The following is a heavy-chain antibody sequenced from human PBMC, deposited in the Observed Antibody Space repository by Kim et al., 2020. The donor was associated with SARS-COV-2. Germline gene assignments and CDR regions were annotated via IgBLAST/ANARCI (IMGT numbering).Heavy chain of an antibody. J-gene: IGHJ5*02. CDR1: GYTFTGYY. Sequence: ASVKVSCKASGYTFTGYYMHWVRQAPGQGLEWMGWINPNSGGTDYAQKFQGRVTMTRDTSISTAYMELSRLRSDDTAVYYCARGLTAAPATLNWFDPWGQGTLVTVSS. D-gene: IGHD6-13*01. CDR2: INPNSGGT. CDR3: ARGLTAAPATLNWFDP. V-gene: IGHV1-2*02.